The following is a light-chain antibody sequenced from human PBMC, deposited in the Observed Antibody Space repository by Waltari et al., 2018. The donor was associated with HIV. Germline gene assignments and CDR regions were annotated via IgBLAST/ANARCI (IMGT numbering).Light chain of an antibody. V-gene: IGLV1-44*01. J-gene: IGLJ3*02. CDR3: AAWDDTLDGWV. CDR2: NND. CDR1: NSNIGSNS. Sequence: QSVLTQPPSASGTPGQRVIISCSGSNSNIGSNSVTWYQQFPGTAPKLLIYNNDQRPSGVPDRFSGSKSGTSASLAISGLQSDDEADYYCAAWDDTLDGWVFGGGTKLTVL.